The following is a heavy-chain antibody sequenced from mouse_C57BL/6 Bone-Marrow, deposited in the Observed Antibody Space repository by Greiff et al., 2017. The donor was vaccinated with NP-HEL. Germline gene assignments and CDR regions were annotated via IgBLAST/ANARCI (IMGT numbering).Heavy chain of an antibody. CDR1: GFTFSDYG. D-gene: IGHD4-1*01. Sequence: EVNVVESGGGLVKPGGSLKLSCAASGFTFSDYGMHWVRQAPEKGLEWVAYISSGSSTIYYADTVKGRFTISRDNAKNTLFLQMTSLRSEDTAMYYCARNWDVYFDYWGQGTTLTVSS. CDR2: ISSGSSTI. V-gene: IGHV5-17*01. CDR3: ARNWDVYFDY. J-gene: IGHJ2*01.